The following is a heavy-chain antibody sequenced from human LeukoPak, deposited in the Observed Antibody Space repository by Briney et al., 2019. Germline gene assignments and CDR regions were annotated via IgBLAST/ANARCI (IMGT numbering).Heavy chain of an antibody. CDR2: IHTSGST. J-gene: IGHJ4*02. D-gene: IGHD3-22*01. Sequence: SETLSLTCTVSGGSISSYYWSWIRQPAGKGLEWIGRIHTSGSTNYNPSLKSRVTMSVDTSKNQFSLKLSSVSAADTAVYYCARDRYYYDSSGSFSVWGQGTLVTVSS. CDR1: GGSISSYY. CDR3: ARDRYYYDSSGSFSV. V-gene: IGHV4-4*07.